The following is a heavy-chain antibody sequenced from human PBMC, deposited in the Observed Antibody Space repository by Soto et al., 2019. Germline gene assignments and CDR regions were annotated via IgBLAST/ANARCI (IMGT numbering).Heavy chain of an antibody. CDR1: GFTFSSYE. Sequence: GGSLRLSCAASGFTFSSYEMNWVRQAPGKGLEWVSYISSSGSTIYYADSVKGRFTISRDNAKNSLYLQMNSLRAEDTAVYYCARVVGYSYGHVKDYWGQGTLVTVSS. J-gene: IGHJ4*02. D-gene: IGHD5-18*01. CDR3: ARVVGYSYGHVKDY. CDR2: ISSSGSTI. V-gene: IGHV3-48*03.